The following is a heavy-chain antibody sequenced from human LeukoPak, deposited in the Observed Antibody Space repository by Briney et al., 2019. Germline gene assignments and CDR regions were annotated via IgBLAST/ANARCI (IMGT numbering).Heavy chain of an antibody. V-gene: IGHV3-33*01. J-gene: IGHJ2*01. CDR2: IWHDGSRK. CDR3: ARDSSVGYFDL. CDR1: GFTFSSYG. D-gene: IGHD6-25*01. Sequence: GGSVRLSCAASGFTFSSYGMHWVRQAPGKGLEGVAVIWHDGSRKYTADSVKGRFTISRDNSKNTLYLQMNSLRAEDTAVYYCARDSSVGYFDLWGRGTLVTVS.